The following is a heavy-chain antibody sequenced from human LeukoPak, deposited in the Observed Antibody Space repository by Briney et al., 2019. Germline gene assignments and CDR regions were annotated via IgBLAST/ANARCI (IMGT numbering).Heavy chain of an antibody. Sequence: PSETLSLTCTVSVGSISSYYWNWIRQAPGKGLQWIGYLYNSGSTYYNPSLKSRVTISVDTSKNQFSLKLSSVTAADTAVYYCARLVSSSWFRWFDPWGQGTLVTVSS. D-gene: IGHD6-13*01. CDR1: VGSISSYY. V-gene: IGHV4-59*01. CDR2: LYNSGST. CDR3: ARLVSSSWFRWFDP. J-gene: IGHJ5*02.